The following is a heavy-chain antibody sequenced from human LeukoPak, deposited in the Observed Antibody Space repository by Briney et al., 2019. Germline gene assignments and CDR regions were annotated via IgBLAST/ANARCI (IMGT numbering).Heavy chain of an antibody. D-gene: IGHD2-21*01. CDR2: IYSGGST. Sequence: GGSLRLSCAASGFTVSSNYMSWVRQAPGKGLEWVSVIYSGGSTYYAGSVKGRFTISRDNSKNTLYLQMNSLRAEDTAVYYCARDYYSSDAFDTWGQGTMVTVSS. CDR3: ARDYYSSDAFDT. CDR1: GFTVSSNY. V-gene: IGHV3-66*01. J-gene: IGHJ3*02.